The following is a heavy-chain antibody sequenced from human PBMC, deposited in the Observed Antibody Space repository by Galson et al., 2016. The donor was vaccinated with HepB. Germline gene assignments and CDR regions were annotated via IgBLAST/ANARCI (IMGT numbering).Heavy chain of an antibody. J-gene: IGHJ6*04. CDR2: ISVYNGNT. D-gene: IGHD3-10*01. V-gene: IGHV1-18*01. CDR1: DYTFTGYG. Sequence: SVKVSCKASDYTFTGYGINWVRQAPGQGIEWMGWISVYNGNTDYAQIFKDRITLTTDTATSTAYMELRSLRLDDTAIYYCARFRDLLRDGMDVWGKGTSGTVSS. CDR3: ARFRDLLRDGMDV.